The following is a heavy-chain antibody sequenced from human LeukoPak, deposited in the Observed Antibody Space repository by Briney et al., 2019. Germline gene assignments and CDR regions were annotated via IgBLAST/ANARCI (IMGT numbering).Heavy chain of an antibody. CDR1: GYTFAMYY. CDR2: INPTAGST. D-gene: IGHD4-17*01. J-gene: IGHJ4*02. V-gene: IGHV1-46*01. Sequence: GASVKVSCKASGYTFAMYYLHWVRQAPGQGLEWIGTINPTAGSTSYAQKFQGRVTMTRDTSTTTVYMELNSLRAEDTAVYYCAKDYGDFDYWGQGTLVTVSS. CDR3: AKDYGDFDY.